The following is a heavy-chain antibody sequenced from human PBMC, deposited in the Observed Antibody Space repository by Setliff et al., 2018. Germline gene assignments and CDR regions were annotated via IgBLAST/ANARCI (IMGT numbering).Heavy chain of an antibody. Sequence: SVKVSCKASGYTFSNYGVTWVRQAPGQGLAWMGWVTIYTGNTKYAKSFQGRVTLNTETSTSTDYLDLGSLTSDATAVYYCARDRKSSPEHYYFDYWGQGTLVTVSS. V-gene: IGHV1-18*01. J-gene: IGHJ4*02. CDR1: GYTFSNYG. CDR2: VTIYTGNT. CDR3: ARDRKSSPEHYYFDY.